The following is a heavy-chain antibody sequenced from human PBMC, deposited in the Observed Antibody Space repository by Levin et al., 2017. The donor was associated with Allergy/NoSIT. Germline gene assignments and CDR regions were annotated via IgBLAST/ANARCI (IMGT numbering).Heavy chain of an antibody. CDR3: AKKQGGTTGFSFDV. CDR1: GFTLSEYA. J-gene: IGHJ3*01. CDR2: ITGGGFNT. D-gene: IGHD1-14*01. Sequence: GGSLRLSCDASGFTLSEYAMSWVRQAPGKGLEWVSVITGGGFNTYYGDSVKGRFTVSRDNSKNTLYLELNSLRAEDTAVYYCAKKQGGTTGFSFDVWGPGTMVTVSS. V-gene: IGHV3-23*01.